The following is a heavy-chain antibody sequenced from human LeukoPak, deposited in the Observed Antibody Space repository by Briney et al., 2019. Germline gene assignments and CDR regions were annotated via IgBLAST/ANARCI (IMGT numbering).Heavy chain of an antibody. Sequence: SVKVSCKASGGTFSSYAISWVRQAPGQGLEWMGRIIPILGIANYAQKFQGRVTITADKSTSTAYMELSSLRSEDTAVYYCARDWGGLTTVTTQPWSYWGQGTLVTVSS. CDR2: IIPILGIA. CDR3: ARDWGGLTTVTTQPWSY. CDR1: GGTFSSYA. V-gene: IGHV1-69*04. D-gene: IGHD4-17*01. J-gene: IGHJ4*02.